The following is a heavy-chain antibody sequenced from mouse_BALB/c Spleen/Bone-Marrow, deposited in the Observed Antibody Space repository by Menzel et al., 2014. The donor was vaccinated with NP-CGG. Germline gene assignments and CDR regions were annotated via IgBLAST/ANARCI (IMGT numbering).Heavy chain of an antibody. CDR1: GYSITSGYY. V-gene: IGHV3-6*02. J-gene: IGHJ4*01. D-gene: IGHD2-14*01. Sequence: EVQLQQSGPGLVKPSQSLSLTCSVTGYSITSGYYWNWIRQFPGNKLEWMGYISYDGSNNYNPSLKNRISITRDTSKNQFFLKLNSVTTEDTATYYRATWRYGYAMDYWGQGTSVTVSS. CDR2: ISYDGSN. CDR3: ATWRYGYAMDY.